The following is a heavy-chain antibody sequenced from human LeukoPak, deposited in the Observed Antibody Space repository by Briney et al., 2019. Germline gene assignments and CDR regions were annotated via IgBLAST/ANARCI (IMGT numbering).Heavy chain of an antibody. V-gene: IGHV4-30-2*01. CDR1: GGPISSGLYS. D-gene: IGHD3-22*01. Sequence: PSETLSLTCAVSGGPISSGLYSWTWIRQPPGKGLEYIGYIHHSGSTFHNPSLKSRVTISGDRSKNQFSLNLNSVTAADTAVYYCGIYYYNSSGYHDYWGQGALVTVSS. CDR3: GIYYYNSSGYHDY. CDR2: IHHSGST. J-gene: IGHJ4*02.